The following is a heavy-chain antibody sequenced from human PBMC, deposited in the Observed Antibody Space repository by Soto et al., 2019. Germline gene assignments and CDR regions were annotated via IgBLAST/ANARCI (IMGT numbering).Heavy chain of an antibody. CDR2: INLNSGGA. Sequence: QAQLVHSGPEVKKPGASVRVSCRASGYTFTGYYLHWVRQVPGQGLEWVGWINLNSGGAIYAQKFQGRVTMTRDTSISTAYLELSSLSSDDTAMYYCARRMLPGPGSAFDLWGQGTMVIVSS. J-gene: IGHJ3*01. CDR3: ARRMLPGPGSAFDL. D-gene: IGHD2-15*01. CDR1: GYTFTGYY. V-gene: IGHV1-2*02.